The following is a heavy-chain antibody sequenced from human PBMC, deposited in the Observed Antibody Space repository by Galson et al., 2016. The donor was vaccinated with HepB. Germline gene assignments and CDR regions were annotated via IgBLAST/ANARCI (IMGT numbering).Heavy chain of an antibody. D-gene: IGHD6-19*01. CDR3: ARVPLITVSGTGWFDP. CDR2: INTYNGDT. V-gene: IGHV1-18*01. CDR1: AYTFTSYG. J-gene: IGHJ5*02. Sequence: SVKVSCKASAYTFTSYGISWVRQAPGQGLEWMGWINTYNGDTNYAQKFQGRVTMTTDTSTSTAYMEVRSLRSDDTAVYYCARVPLITVSGTGWFDPWGQGTLVTVSS.